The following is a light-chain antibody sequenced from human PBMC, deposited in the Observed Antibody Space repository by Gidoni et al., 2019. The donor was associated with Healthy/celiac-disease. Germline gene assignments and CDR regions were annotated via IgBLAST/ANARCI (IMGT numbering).Light chain of an antibody. J-gene: IGKJ4*01. CDR3: QRSYSTLALT. Sequence: IQMTQAPSALSASVGDRVTITCRASQSISSYLNWYQQIPGKAPTLLIYASSSLQSGVPSRFSGSGSGTDFTLTMSSLRLEDFATDYCQRSYSTLALTFXGXTKVEIK. CDR2: ASS. CDR1: QSISSY. V-gene: IGKV1-39*01.